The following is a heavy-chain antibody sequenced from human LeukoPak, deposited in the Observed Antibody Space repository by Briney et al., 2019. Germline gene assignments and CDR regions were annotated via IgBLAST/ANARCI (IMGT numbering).Heavy chain of an antibody. D-gene: IGHD6-13*01. J-gene: IGHJ2*01. CDR1: GGSISSYY. CDR3: ARVYYSNSHDYWYFDL. V-gene: IGHV4-59*01. CDR2: IFYSGST. Sequence: SETLSLTCTVSGGSISSYYWSWIRQPPGKGLEWIGYIFYSGSTNYNPSLKSRVTISVDTSKNQFSLKLSSVTAADTAVYYCARVYYSNSHDYWYFDLWGRGTLVTVPS.